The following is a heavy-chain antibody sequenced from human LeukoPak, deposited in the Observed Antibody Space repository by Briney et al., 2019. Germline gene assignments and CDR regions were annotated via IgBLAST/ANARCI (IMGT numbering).Heavy chain of an antibody. Sequence: ASVKVSCKASGGTFSSYAISWVRQAPGQGLEWMGGIIPIFGTANYAQKFQGRATITADESTSTAYMELSSLRSEDTAVYYCATTTVTTLGYYYYGMDVWGQGTTVTVSS. CDR1: GGTFSSYA. CDR2: IIPIFGTA. J-gene: IGHJ6*02. CDR3: ATTTVTTLGYYYYGMDV. V-gene: IGHV1-69*13. D-gene: IGHD4-17*01.